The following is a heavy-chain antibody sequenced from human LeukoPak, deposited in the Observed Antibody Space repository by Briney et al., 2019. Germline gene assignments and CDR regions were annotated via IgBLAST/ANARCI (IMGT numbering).Heavy chain of an antibody. D-gene: IGHD3-22*01. CDR2: IYTSGST. Sequence: SGSLTLTCAASGFTISSYYMSWIRQAPGKGLEWVARIYTSGSTNYNPALKSRVTMSVDTSKNQFSLKLSSVTAADRAVYYCARQYVCYDSTNFDYGGQGTLVTVSS. CDR3: ARQYVCYDSTNFDY. J-gene: IGHJ4*02. CDR1: GFTISSYY. V-gene: IGHV4-59*10.